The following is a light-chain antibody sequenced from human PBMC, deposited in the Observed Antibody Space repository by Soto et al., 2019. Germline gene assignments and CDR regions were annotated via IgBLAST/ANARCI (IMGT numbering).Light chain of an antibody. CDR3: QQRSSWPLT. CDR2: DAS. CDR1: QSVRAY. V-gene: IGKV3-11*01. Sequence: EIVLTQSPDTLSLSPGERATLSFRASQSVRAYLAWYQQKPGQAPRLLIYDASNRATGIPARFSGSGSGTDFTLTISSLEPEDFAVYYCQQRSSWPLTFGGGTKVDIK. J-gene: IGKJ4*01.